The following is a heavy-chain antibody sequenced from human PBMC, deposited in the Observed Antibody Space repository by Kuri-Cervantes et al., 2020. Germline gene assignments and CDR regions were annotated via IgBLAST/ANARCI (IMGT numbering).Heavy chain of an antibody. CDR1: GFSFSSYG. D-gene: IGHD3-10*01. CDR3: YYYGSGSYYQDAFDI. CDR2: ISSSGSTI. V-gene: IGHV3-11*04. Sequence: GGSLTLSCSAAGFSFSSYGMGWIRQAPGKGLEWVSYISSSGSTIYYADSVKGRFTISRDNAKNSLYLQMNSLRAEDTAVYYCYYYGSGSYYQDAFDIWGQGTMVTVSS. J-gene: IGHJ3*02.